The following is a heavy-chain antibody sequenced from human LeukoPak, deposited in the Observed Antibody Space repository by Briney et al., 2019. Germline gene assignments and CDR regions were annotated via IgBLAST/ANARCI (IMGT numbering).Heavy chain of an antibody. D-gene: IGHD2/OR15-2a*01. V-gene: IGHV4-59*01. Sequence: PSETLSLTCTVSGGSISSYYWSWIRQPPGKGLEWIGYIYYSGSTNYNPSLKSRVTISVDTSKNQFSLKLSSVTAAGTAVYYCARDNRIYYGVDVWGQGTTVTVSS. CDR3: ARDNRIYYGVDV. CDR1: GGSISSYY. CDR2: IYYSGST. J-gene: IGHJ6*02.